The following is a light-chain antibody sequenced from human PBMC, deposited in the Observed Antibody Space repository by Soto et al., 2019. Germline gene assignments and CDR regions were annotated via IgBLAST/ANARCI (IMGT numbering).Light chain of an antibody. CDR3: SSHTTNSPPFV. Sequence: QSALTQPASVSGSPGQTITISCTGTSSDVGGYNFVSWYQHRPGKAPKLMIYDVSDRPSGVSNRFSGSKSGNTASLTISGLQAEDEADYYCSSHTTNSPPFVFGTGTKLTVL. V-gene: IGLV2-14*03. CDR2: DVS. CDR1: SSDVGGYNF. J-gene: IGLJ1*01.